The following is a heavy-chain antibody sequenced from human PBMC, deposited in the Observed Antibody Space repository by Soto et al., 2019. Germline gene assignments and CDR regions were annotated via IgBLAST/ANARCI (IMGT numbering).Heavy chain of an antibody. J-gene: IGHJ4*02. Sequence: SGGSLRLSCAASGFTFSSYAMSWVRQAPGKGLEWVSAISGSGGSTYYADSVKGRFTISRDNSKNTLYLQMNSLRAEDTAVYYCAKGIGPTIFGVAYDYWGQGTLVTVSS. CDR1: GFTFSSYA. D-gene: IGHD3-3*01. V-gene: IGHV3-23*01. CDR2: ISGSGGST. CDR3: AKGIGPTIFGVAYDY.